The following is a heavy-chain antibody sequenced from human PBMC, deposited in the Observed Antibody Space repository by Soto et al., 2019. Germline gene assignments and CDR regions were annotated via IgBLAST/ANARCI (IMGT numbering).Heavy chain of an antibody. CDR3: ARHGGSSPPLSYYGMDV. J-gene: IGHJ6*02. Sequence: GESLKISCKGSGYSFTSYWIGWVRQMPGKGLEWMGIIYPGDSDTRYSPSFQGQVTISADKSISTAYLQWSSLKASDAAMYYCARHGGSSPPLSYYGMDVWGQGTTVTVSS. V-gene: IGHV5-51*01. CDR1: GYSFTSYW. D-gene: IGHD6-6*01. CDR2: IYPGDSDT.